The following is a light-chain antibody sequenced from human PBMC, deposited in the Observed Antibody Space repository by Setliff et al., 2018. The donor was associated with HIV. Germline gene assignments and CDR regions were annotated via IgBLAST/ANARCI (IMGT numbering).Light chain of an antibody. CDR3: SSYAGSDKLL. V-gene: IGLV2-8*01. CDR2: EAS. Sequence: QSALTQPASVSGSPGQSITISCTGSSSDVGGYNYVSWYQQHPGKAPKLLIYEASKRPSEVPDRFSGSKSDNTASLTVSGLQAEDEADYYCSSYAGSDKLLFGGGAKVTVL. CDR1: SSDVGGYNY. J-gene: IGLJ2*01.